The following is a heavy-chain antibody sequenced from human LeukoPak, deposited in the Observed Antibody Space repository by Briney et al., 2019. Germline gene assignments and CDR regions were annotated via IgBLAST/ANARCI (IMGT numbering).Heavy chain of an antibody. CDR3: ARAYYDSSGYYSEGDY. CDR1: GYTFTGYY. D-gene: IGHD3-22*01. Sequence: GASVKVSCKASGYTFTGYYMHWVRQAPGQGLEWMGWINPNSGGTNYAQKFQGRVIMTRDTSISTAYMELSRLRSDDTAVYYCARAYYDSSGYYSEGDYWGQGTLVTVSS. CDR2: INPNSGGT. V-gene: IGHV1-2*02. J-gene: IGHJ4*02.